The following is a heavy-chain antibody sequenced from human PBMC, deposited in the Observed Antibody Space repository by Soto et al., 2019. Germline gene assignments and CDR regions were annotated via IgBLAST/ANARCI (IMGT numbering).Heavy chain of an antibody. D-gene: IGHD3-16*01. Sequence: PGGSLRLSCAASGVTFSGSAMDWVRQATGKGLEWVGRIRSKANSYATAYAASVKGRFTISRDDSKNTAYLQMNSLKTEDTAVYYCTRLGDGIYSYYYYGMDVWGQGTTVTVSS. CDR3: TRLGDGIYSYYYYGMDV. V-gene: IGHV3-73*01. CDR1: GVTFSGSA. J-gene: IGHJ6*02. CDR2: IRSKANSYAT.